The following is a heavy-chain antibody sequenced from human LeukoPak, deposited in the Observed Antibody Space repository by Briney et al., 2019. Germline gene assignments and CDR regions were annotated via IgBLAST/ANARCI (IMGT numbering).Heavy chain of an antibody. J-gene: IGHJ5*02. CDR3: ARSRTTVNWFDP. Sequence: PSETLSLTCTVSGGSISSYYWSWIRQPPGKGLEWIGYIYYSGSTNYNPSLKSRVTISVDTSKNQFSLKLSSVTAADTAVYYCARSRTTVNWFDPWGQGTLVTVSS. D-gene: IGHD4-11*01. CDR2: IYYSGST. CDR1: GGSISSYY. V-gene: IGHV4-59*01.